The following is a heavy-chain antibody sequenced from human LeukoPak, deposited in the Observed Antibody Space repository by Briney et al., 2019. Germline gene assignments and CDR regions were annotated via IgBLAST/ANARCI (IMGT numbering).Heavy chain of an antibody. J-gene: IGHJ6*03. CDR2: ISGSGGST. D-gene: IGHD5-12*01. CDR3: AKDLIVATTRYYYYMDV. Sequence: GGSLRLSCAASGFTFSSYAMSWVRQAPGQGLEWVSAISGSGGSTYYADSVKGRFTISRDNSKNTLYLQMNSLRAEDTAVYYCAKDLIVATTRYYYYMDVWGKGTTVTVSS. V-gene: IGHV3-23*01. CDR1: GFTFSSYA.